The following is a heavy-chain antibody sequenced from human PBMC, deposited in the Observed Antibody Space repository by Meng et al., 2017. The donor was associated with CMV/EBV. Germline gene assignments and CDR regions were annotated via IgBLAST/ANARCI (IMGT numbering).Heavy chain of an antibody. Sequence: VQEQESGPGLVKPSETLSLTSIVSGSSTKNYNWNWVRQPAGQGLEWIGLIQVIGHTVYNPSLKSRVTVSLDASKSQFSLTLNSVTAADTATYYCAGSRPGGGACDYWGQGILVTVSS. D-gene: IGHD3-16*01. J-gene: IGHJ4*02. CDR1: GSSTKNYN. CDR2: IQVIGHT. V-gene: IGHV4-4*07. CDR3: AGSRPGGGACDY.